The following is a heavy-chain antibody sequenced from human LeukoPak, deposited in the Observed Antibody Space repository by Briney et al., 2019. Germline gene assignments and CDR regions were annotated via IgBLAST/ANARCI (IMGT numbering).Heavy chain of an antibody. V-gene: IGHV1-2*02. CDR1: GYTFTDYY. J-gene: IGHJ4*02. CDR2: INPNSGGT. D-gene: IGHD6-25*01. CDR3: ARGTAAGVSSPNY. Sequence: GASVKVSCKATGYTFTDYYMHWVRLAPGKGLEWMGWINPNSGGTNYAQKFRGRVIMTRDTSISTAYMELSRLTSDETAVYYCARGTAAGVSSPNYWGQGTLVTVSS.